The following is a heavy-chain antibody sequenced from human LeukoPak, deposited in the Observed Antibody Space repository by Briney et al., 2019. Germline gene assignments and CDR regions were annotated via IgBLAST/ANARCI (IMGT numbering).Heavy chain of an antibody. CDR2: IRYDGSNK. J-gene: IGHJ4*02. D-gene: IGHD3-16*02. V-gene: IGHV3-30*02. CDR1: GFTFSSYG. Sequence: PGGSLRLSCAASGFTFSSYGMHWVRQAPGKGLEWVAFIRYDGSNKYYADPVKGRFTISRDNSKNTLYLQMNSLRAEDTAVYYCAKVFHRWGVWGSYRPYYFDYWGQGTLVTVSS. CDR3: AKVFHRWGVWGSYRPYYFDY.